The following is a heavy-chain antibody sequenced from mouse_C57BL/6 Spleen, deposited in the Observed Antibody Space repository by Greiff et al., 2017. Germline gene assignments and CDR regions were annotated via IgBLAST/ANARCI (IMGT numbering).Heavy chain of an antibody. CDR3: ARRIYDGSSYGCVDG. CDR2: IDPSGSET. CDR1: GYTFTSYW. D-gene: IGHD1-1*01. Sequence: QVQLQQPGAELVRPGSSVKLSCKASGYTFTSYWMHWVKQRPIQGLEWIGNIDPSGSETHYNQKFKDKATLTVDKSSSPAYMQLSNLTSEDSAVYDWARRIYDGSSYGCVDGWGTGTTVTVSS. J-gene: IGHJ1*03. V-gene: IGHV1-52*01.